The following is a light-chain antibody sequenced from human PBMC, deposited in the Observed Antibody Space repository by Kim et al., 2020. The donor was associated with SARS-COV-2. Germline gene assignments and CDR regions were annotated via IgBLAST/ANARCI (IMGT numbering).Light chain of an antibody. CDR2: DTS. Sequence: ASVGDRVNITFRASQSISSYLDWYHQKPKKAPNLLIYDTSTLQSGVPSRFSDSRTDTDFTHTISKLQPGDFATYYCQQSYTTPRTFGQGTKVDIK. J-gene: IGKJ1*01. CDR3: QQSYTTPRT. V-gene: IGKV1-39*01. CDR1: QSISSY.